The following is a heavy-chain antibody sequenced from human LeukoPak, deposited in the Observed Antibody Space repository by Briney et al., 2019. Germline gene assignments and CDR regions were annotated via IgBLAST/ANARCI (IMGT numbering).Heavy chain of an antibody. CDR2: INPSGCST. D-gene: IGHD2-2*02. Sequence: GASVKVSCKASGYTFTSYYMHWVRQAPGQGLEWMGIINPSGCSTSYAQKFQGRVTMTRDTSTSTVYMELSSLRSEDTAVYYCARDGWCSSTSCDINYYYGMDVWGQGTTVTVSS. J-gene: IGHJ6*02. CDR1: GYTFTSYY. V-gene: IGHV1-46*01. CDR3: ARDGWCSSTSCDINYYYGMDV.